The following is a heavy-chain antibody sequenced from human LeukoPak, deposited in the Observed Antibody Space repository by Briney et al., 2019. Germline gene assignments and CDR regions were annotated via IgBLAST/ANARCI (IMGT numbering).Heavy chain of an antibody. Sequence: GASVKVSCKASGYTFTGYYMHWVRQAPGQGLEWMGWINPNSGGTNYAQKFQGRVTMTRDTSISTAYMELSRLRSDDTAVYYCARGVGSVRFTVTTLSWSFDYWGQGTLVTVSS. CDR1: GYTFTGYY. V-gene: IGHV1-2*02. J-gene: IGHJ4*02. D-gene: IGHD4-17*01. CDR3: ARGVGSVRFTVTTLSWSFDY. CDR2: INPNSGGT.